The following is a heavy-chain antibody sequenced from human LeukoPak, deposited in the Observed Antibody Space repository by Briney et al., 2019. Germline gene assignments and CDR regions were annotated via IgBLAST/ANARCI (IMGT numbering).Heavy chain of an antibody. V-gene: IGHV4-39*01. Sequence: SETLSLTCTVSGGSISSSSYYWGWIRQPPGKGLEWIGSIYYSGSTYYNPSLKSRVTISVDTSKNQFSLKLSSVTAADTAVYYCASCLLGYCSGGSCYYYFDYWGQGTLVTVSS. CDR1: GGSISSSSYY. J-gene: IGHJ4*02. D-gene: IGHD2-15*01. CDR3: ASCLLGYCSGGSCYYYFDY. CDR2: IYYSGST.